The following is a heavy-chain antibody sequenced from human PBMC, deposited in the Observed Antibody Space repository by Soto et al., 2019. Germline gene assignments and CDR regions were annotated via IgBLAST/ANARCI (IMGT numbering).Heavy chain of an antibody. J-gene: IGHJ6*02. V-gene: IGHV3-74*01. Sequence: GGSLRLSCTASGFTFSSYWTHWVRQVPGRGLVWVSRINSDGSRTSYADSVKGRFTISRDNAKNTLYLQMNSLRAEDTAVYYCARDFSSCSSARCYSYYYGMDVWGQGTTVTVSS. D-gene: IGHD2-2*01. CDR1: GFTFSSYW. CDR3: ARDFSSCSSARCYSYYYGMDV. CDR2: INSDGSRT.